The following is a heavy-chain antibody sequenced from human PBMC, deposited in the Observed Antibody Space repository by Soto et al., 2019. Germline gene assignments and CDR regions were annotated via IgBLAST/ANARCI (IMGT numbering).Heavy chain of an antibody. CDR2: IIPIFGTA. CDR3: AAHNGDYYYFDY. V-gene: IGHV1-69*13. J-gene: IGHJ4*02. CDR1: GGTFSSYA. Sequence: SVKVSCKASGGTFSSYAISWVRQAPGQGLEWMGGIIPIFGTANYAQKFQGRVTITADESTSTAYMELSSLRSEDTAVYYCAAHNGDYYYFDYWGQGTLVTVSS. D-gene: IGHD3-22*01.